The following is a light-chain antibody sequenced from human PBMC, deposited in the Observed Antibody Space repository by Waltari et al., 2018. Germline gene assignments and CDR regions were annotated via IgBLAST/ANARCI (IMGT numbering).Light chain of an antibody. J-gene: IGKJ2*01. Sequence: TQSPATLSLSPGERATLSCRASQSVSSYLAWYQQKPGQAPRLLIYDASNRATGIPARFSGGGSGTDFTLTISSLEPEDFAVYYCQQRSNWPPRYTFGQGTKLEIK. V-gene: IGKV3-11*01. CDR1: QSVSSY. CDR3: QQRSNWPPRYT. CDR2: DAS.